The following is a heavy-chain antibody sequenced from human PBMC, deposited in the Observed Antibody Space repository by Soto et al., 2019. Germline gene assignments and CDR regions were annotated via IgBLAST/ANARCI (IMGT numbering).Heavy chain of an antibody. CDR1: GGTFSSYA. CDR3: ARGSGATAYYYYYYGMDV. V-gene: IGHV1-69*13. J-gene: IGHJ6*02. D-gene: IGHD1-26*01. Sequence: GASVKVSCKASGGTFSSYAISWVRQAPGQGLEWMGGIIPIFGTANYAQKFQGRVTITADESTSTAYMELSSLRSEDTAVYYCARGSGATAYYYYYYGMDVWGQGTTVTVSS. CDR2: IIPIFGTA.